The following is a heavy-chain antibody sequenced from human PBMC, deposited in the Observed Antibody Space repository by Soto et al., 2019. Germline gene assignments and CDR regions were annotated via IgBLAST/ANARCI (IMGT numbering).Heavy chain of an antibody. CDR2: IWYDGSNK. CDR1: GFTFSRYG. V-gene: IGHV3-33*01. D-gene: IGHD6-19*01. J-gene: IGHJ4*02. Sequence: QVQLVESGGGVVQPGRSLRLSCAASGFTFSRYGMHWVRQAPGKGLAWVAVIWYDGSNKYYADSVKGRFTISRDNSKNTLYLQMNSLRAEDTSVYYCARDCAVYSSGGYKRGGFDYCGQGTLVTVSS. CDR3: ARDCAVYSSGGYKRGGFDY.